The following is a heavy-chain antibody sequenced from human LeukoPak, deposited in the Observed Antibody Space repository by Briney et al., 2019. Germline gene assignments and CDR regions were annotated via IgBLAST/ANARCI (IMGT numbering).Heavy chain of an antibody. Sequence: GGSLRLSRAASGFTFDDYAMHWVRQAPGKGLEWVSGISWNSGSIGYADSVKGRFTISRDNAKNSLYLQMNSLRAEDMAVYYCARDLRLGVDYYYYGMDVWGQGTTVTVSS. CDR1: GFTFDDYA. V-gene: IGHV3-9*03. J-gene: IGHJ6*02. D-gene: IGHD2-15*01. CDR3: ARDLRLGVDYYYYGMDV. CDR2: ISWNSGSI.